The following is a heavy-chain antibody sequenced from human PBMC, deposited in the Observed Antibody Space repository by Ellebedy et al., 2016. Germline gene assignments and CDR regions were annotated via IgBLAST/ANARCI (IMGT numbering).Heavy chain of an antibody. J-gene: IGHJ4*02. Sequence: GGSLRLXXAVSGFSLSNYIMSWVRQTPGKGLEWVSTLGSHDDTYYADSVKGRFTVSGDTFKNTLYLQMNSLRAEDTAIYYCAKKTGNAGFLPFDSWGQGTLVTVSP. V-gene: IGHV3-23*01. D-gene: IGHD2-8*01. CDR3: AKKTGNAGFLPFDS. CDR1: GFSLSNYI. CDR2: LGSHDDT.